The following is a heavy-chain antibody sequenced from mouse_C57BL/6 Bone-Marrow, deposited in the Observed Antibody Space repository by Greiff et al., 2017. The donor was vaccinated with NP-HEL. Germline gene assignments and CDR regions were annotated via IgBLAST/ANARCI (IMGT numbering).Heavy chain of an antibody. Sequence: DVHLVESGEGLVKPGGSLKLSCAASGFTFSSYAMSRVRQTPEKRLEWVAYISSGGDYIYYADTVKGRFTISRDNARNTLYLQMSSLKSEDTAMYYCTREDYYGSSSWFAYWGQGTLVTVSA. V-gene: IGHV5-9-1*02. CDR3: TREDYYGSSSWFAY. J-gene: IGHJ3*01. CDR1: GFTFSSYA. CDR2: ISSGGDYI. D-gene: IGHD1-1*01.